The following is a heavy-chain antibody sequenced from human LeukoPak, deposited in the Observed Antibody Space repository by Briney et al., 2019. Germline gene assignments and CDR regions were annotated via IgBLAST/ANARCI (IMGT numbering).Heavy chain of an antibody. CDR2: IYPGGNT. CDR3: ARHEYGDPFDY. V-gene: IGHV4-39*01. Sequence: SETLSLTCTVSGGSVSSSLYYWGWVRQPPGKRLAWVGSIYPGGNTRCNALFRSRLSSSIDTAKNQFSLRLTSVTAADTAVYYCARHEYGDPFDYWGQGTLVTVSP. J-gene: IGHJ4*02. CDR1: GGSVSSSLYY. D-gene: IGHD4/OR15-4a*01.